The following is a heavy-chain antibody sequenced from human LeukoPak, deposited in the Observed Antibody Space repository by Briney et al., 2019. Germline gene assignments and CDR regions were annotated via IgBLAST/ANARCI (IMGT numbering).Heavy chain of an antibody. J-gene: IGHJ6*03. CDR3: ARDGYSYGYWAYYYYYMDV. CDR1: GYTFTGYY. V-gene: IGHV1-2*02. D-gene: IGHD5-18*01. CDR2: INPNSGGT. Sequence: LWASVKVSCKASGYTFTGYYMHWVRQAPGQGLEWMGWINPNSGGTNYAQKFQGRVTMTRDTSISTAYMELSRLKSDDTAVYYCARDGYSYGYWAYYYYYMDVWGKGTTVTISS.